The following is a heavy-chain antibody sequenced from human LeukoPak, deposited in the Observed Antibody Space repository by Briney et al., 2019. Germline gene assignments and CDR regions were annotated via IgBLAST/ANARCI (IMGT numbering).Heavy chain of an antibody. CDR1: GFSFNSHA. Sequence: RPGGSLRLSCVASGFSFNSHAMTWVRQAPGKGLEWVSGISWNSGSIGYADSVKGRFTISRDNAKNSLYLQMNSLRAEDTAVYYCARPHYYGSGSYLGYWGQGTLVTVSS. D-gene: IGHD3-10*01. J-gene: IGHJ4*02. V-gene: IGHV3-20*04. CDR3: ARPHYYGSGSYLGY. CDR2: ISWNSGSI.